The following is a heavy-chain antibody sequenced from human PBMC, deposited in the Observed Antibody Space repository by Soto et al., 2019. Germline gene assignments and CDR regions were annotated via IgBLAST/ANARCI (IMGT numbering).Heavy chain of an antibody. CDR2: IYYSGST. D-gene: IGHD3-22*01. Sequence: SVTLSLTCTVSGRSIRSSSYYWGWIRQPPGKGLEWIGSIYYSGSTYYNPSLKSRVTISVDTSKNQFSLKLSSVTAADTAVYYCARQSGYYDSSGYQIILDYWGQGTLVTVS. V-gene: IGHV4-39*01. J-gene: IGHJ4*02. CDR3: ARQSGYYDSSGYQIILDY. CDR1: GRSIRSSSYY.